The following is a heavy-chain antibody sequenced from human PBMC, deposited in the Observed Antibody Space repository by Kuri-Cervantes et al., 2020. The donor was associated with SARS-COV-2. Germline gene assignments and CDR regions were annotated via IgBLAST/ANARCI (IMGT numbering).Heavy chain of an antibody. Sequence: GGSLRLPCAASGFTFSSYWMHGVRQAPGKGLVWVSRINSDGSSTSYADSVKGRFTISRDNAKNTRHLQMNSLSAEDTAVYYCASLSNLEWLPPWGQGTLVTVSS. D-gene: IGHD3-3*01. CDR1: GFTFSSYW. CDR2: INSDGSST. CDR3: ASLSNLEWLPP. J-gene: IGHJ5*02. V-gene: IGHV3-74*01.